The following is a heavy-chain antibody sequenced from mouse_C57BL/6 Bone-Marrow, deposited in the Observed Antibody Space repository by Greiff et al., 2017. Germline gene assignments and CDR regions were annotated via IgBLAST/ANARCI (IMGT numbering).Heavy chain of an antibody. CDR2: INPYNGGT. CDR3: ARSFYGSSYGYFDY. V-gene: IGHV1-19*01. Sequence: EVKLMESGPVLVKPGASVKMSCKASGYTFTDYYMNWVKQSHGKSLEWIGVINPYNGGTSYNQKFKGKATLTVDKSSSTAYMELNSLTSEDSAVYYCARSFYGSSYGYFDYWGQGTTLTVSS. CDR1: GYTFTDYY. D-gene: IGHD1-1*01. J-gene: IGHJ2*01.